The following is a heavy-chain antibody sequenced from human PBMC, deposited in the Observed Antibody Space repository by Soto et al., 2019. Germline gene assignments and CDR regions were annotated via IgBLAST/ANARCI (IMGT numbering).Heavy chain of an antibody. V-gene: IGHV3-33*01. CDR1: GFTFSSYG. J-gene: IGHJ6*02. CDR3: VSALRYFDWLSNYYGMDV. D-gene: IGHD3-9*01. CDR2: IWYDGSNK. Sequence: QVQLVESGGGVVQPGRSLRLSCAASGFTFSSYGMHWVRQAPGKGLEWVAVIWYDGSNKYYADSVKGRFTISRDNSKNTLYLQMNSLRAEDTAVYYCVSALRYFDWLSNYYGMDVWGQGTTVTVSS.